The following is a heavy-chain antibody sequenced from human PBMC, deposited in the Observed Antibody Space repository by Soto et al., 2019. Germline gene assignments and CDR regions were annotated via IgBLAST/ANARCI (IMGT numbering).Heavy chain of an antibody. CDR1: GFMFNNSA. Sequence: PGGSLRLSCTASGFMFNNSAMTWVRQAPGQGLQWVASVSDNGGSRGGTYYADSVKGRFTISRDNSKNTLYLQLDSLTGADTAVYYCARAKAVVIAALGIWGQGTMVTVSS. CDR2: VSDNGGSRGGT. D-gene: IGHD2-21*01. CDR3: ARAKAVVIAALGI. J-gene: IGHJ3*02. V-gene: IGHV3-23*01.